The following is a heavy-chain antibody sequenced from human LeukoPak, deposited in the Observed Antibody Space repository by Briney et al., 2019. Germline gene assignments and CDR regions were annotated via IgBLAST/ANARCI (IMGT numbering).Heavy chain of an antibody. V-gene: IGHV3-48*04. CDR2: ISGSGTTT. CDR3: ARYLPGGAYGYAL. D-gene: IGHD5-12*01. CDR1: GFAFSTYG. Sequence: GGSLRLSCAASGFAFSTYGMNWVRQAPGKGLEWVSYISGSGTTTYYADSVKGRFTISRDSAKNSLYLQMNSLRAEDTAVYYCARYLPGGAYGYALWGQGTLVTVSS. J-gene: IGHJ4*02.